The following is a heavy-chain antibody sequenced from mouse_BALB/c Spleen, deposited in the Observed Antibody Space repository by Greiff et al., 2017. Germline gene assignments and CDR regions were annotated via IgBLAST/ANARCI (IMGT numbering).Heavy chain of an antibody. CDR3: ASGDGYLFAY. CDR2: INPSSGYT. Sequence: QVQLKQSGAELARPGASVKMSCKASGYTFTSYTMHWVKQRPGQGLEWIGYINPSSGYTNYNQKFKDKATLTADKSSSTAYMQLSSLTSEDSAVYYCASGDGYLFAYWGQGTLVTVSA. J-gene: IGHJ3*01. V-gene: IGHV1-4*01. D-gene: IGHD2-3*01. CDR1: GYTFTSYT.